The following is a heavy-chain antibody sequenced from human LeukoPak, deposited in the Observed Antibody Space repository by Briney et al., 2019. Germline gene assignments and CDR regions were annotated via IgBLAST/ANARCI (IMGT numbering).Heavy chain of an antibody. CDR1: GFTFSNYW. V-gene: IGHV3-74*01. Sequence: GSLRLSCAASGFTFSNYWMHWIRQVPEKGMLWVSRINRDGTTRNYADSVKGRFTVSRDNGKNTLYLQMNSLRAEDTAVYYCAKGNYCSGGSCRWGYFDYWGQGTLVTVSS. D-gene: IGHD2-15*01. CDR3: AKGNYCSGGSCRWGYFDY. CDR2: INRDGTTR. J-gene: IGHJ4*02.